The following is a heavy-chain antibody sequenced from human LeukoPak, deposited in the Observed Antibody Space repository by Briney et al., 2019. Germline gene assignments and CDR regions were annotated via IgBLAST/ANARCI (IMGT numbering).Heavy chain of an antibody. J-gene: IGHJ5*02. CDR2: ISGSGGST. CDR1: GFTFSSYG. D-gene: IGHD5-18*01. CDR3: AKVGGYSYDGNWFDP. V-gene: IGHV3-23*01. Sequence: PGGSLRLSCAASGFTFSSYGMSWVRQAPGKGLEWVSAISGSGGSTYYADSVKGRFTISRDNSKNTLYLQMNSLRAEDTAVYYCAKVGGYSYDGNWFDPWGQGTLVTVSS.